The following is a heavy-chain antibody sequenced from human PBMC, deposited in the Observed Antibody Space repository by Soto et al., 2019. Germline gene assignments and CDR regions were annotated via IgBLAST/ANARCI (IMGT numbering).Heavy chain of an antibody. D-gene: IGHD3-16*01. V-gene: IGHV2-5*01. Sequence: QITLKESGPTLVKPTQTLTLTCTFSGFSLSTSGVGVGWIRQPPGKALEWLALIYWNDDKRYSPSLKSRLTITKDTSKNQVVLTMTNMDPVDTATYYCAHRQGPRLWGAGWFDPWGQGTLVTVSS. CDR3: AHRQGPRLWGAGWFDP. CDR2: IYWNDDK. J-gene: IGHJ5*02. CDR1: GFSLSTSGVG.